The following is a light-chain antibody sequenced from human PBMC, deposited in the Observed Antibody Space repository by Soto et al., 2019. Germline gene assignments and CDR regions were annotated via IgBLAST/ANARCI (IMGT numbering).Light chain of an antibody. J-gene: IGKJ1*01. CDR1: HSVSSIY. Sequence: TKSKGTLSLSPGERATLSCRASHSVSSIYLSWYRQKPGQAPSLLVYDASTRATGVPARISGSGSGTEFTLTITSLQSEDFAVYFCHQSNKRPRPFGRVT. V-gene: IGKV3-15*01. CDR3: HQSNKRPRP. CDR2: DAS.